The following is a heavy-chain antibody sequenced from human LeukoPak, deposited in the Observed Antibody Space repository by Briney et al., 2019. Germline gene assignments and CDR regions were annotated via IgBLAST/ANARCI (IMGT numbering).Heavy chain of an antibody. D-gene: IGHD2-2*01. CDR1: GGTFSSYA. CDR2: IIPIFGIA. CDR3: ARDSQYCSSTSCPKWFDP. V-gene: IGHV1-69*04. Sequence: SVKVSCKASGGTFSSYAISWVRQAPGQGLDWRGRIIPIFGIANYAQKFQGRVTITADKSTSTAYMELISLRSEDTAVYYCARDSQYCSSTSCPKWFDPWGQGTLVTVSS. J-gene: IGHJ5*02.